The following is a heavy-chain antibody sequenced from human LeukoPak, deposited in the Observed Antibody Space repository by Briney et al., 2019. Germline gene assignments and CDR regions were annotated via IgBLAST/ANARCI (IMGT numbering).Heavy chain of an antibody. CDR3: ARVRGPLPSWDGMDV. CDR1: GFTFSSYA. V-gene: IGHV3-30-3*01. J-gene: IGHJ6*02. CDR2: ISYDGSNK. Sequence: GGSLRLSCAASGFTFSSYAMHWVRQAPGKGLEWVAVISYDGSNKYYADSVKGRFTISRDNSKNTLYLQMNSLRAEDTAVYYCARVRGPLPSWDGMDVWGQGTTVTVSS. D-gene: IGHD2-2*01.